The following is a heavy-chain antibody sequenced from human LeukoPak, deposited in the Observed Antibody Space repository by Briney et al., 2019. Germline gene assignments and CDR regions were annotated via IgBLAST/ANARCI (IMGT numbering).Heavy chain of an antibody. CDR3: ARARGYDILTGYTFDY. V-gene: IGHV3-74*01. CDR2: VNSDGSST. D-gene: IGHD3-9*01. Sequence: GRSLRLSCAASGFTFSSYAMHWVRQAPGKGLVWVSRVNSDGSSTGYADSVKGRFTISRDNAKNTLYLQMNSLRAEDTAVYYCARARGYDILTGYTFDYWGQGTLVTVSS. J-gene: IGHJ4*02. CDR1: GFTFSSYA.